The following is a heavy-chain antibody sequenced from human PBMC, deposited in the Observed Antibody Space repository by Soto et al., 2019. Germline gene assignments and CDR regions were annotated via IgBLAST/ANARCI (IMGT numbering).Heavy chain of an antibody. CDR2: ISGNGGST. CDR3: AKRPASIITFDY. Sequence: PGGSLRLSCAASGFTFSNYAMSWVRQAPGKGLEWVSTISGNGGSTYYADSVKGRFTISRDNSKNMLFLQINSLRDDDSAVYYCAKRPASIITFDYWGKGTPVTVYS. V-gene: IGHV3-23*01. CDR1: GFTFSNYA. J-gene: IGHJ4*02. D-gene: IGHD2-2*01.